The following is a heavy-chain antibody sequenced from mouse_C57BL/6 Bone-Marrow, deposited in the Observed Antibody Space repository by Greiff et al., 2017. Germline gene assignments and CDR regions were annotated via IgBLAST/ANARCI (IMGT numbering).Heavy chain of an antibody. CDR1: GYTFTSYG. J-gene: IGHJ3*01. Sequence: VKLMESGAELARPGASVKLSCKASGYTFTSYGISWVKQRTGQGLEWIGEIYPRSGNTYYNEKFKGKATLTADKSSSTAYMELRSLTSEDSAVYFGARGTTVVATGEAWFAYWGQGTLVTVSA. CDR3: ARGTTVVATGEAWFAY. V-gene: IGHV1-81*01. D-gene: IGHD1-1*01. CDR2: IYPRSGNT.